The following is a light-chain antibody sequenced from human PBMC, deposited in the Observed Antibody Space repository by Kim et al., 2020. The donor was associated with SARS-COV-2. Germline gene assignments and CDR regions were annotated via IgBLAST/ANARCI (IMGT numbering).Light chain of an antibody. CDR2: DAS. CDR3: QQRSNWPGT. J-gene: IGKJ1*01. V-gene: IGKV3-11*01. Sequence: LSPGERATLSCRASQSVSSYLAWYQQKPGQAPRLLSYDASSRATGIPARFSGSGSGTDFTLTISSLEPEDFAVYYCQQRSNWPGTFGQGTKVDIK. CDR1: QSVSSY.